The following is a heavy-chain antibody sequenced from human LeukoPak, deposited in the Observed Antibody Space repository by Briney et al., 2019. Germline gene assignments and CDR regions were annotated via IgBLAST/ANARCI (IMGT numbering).Heavy chain of an antibody. CDR2: IKQDGSEK. D-gene: IGHD3-22*01. Sequence: PGGSLRLSCAASGFTFSSYWMSWVRQAPGKGLEWVANIKQDGSEKYYVDSVKGRFTISRDNAKNSLYLQMNSLRAEDTAVYYCARTYYYDSSGYSTFDYWGQGTLVTVSS. CDR1: GFTFSSYW. J-gene: IGHJ4*02. V-gene: IGHV3-7*01. CDR3: ARTYYYDSSGYSTFDY.